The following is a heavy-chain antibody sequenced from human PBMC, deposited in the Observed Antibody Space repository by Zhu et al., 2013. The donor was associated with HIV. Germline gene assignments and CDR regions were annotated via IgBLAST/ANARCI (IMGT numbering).Heavy chain of an antibody. D-gene: IGHD6-6*01. CDR1: GGTFSTHG. CDR3: ARGATEYSSSSGFDY. Sequence: QVQLLQSGAEVKKTGSSVKVSCKASGGTFSTHGISWVRQAPGQGLEWMGGIIPIFGTANYAQKFQGRVTITADESTSTAYMELSSLRSEDTAVYYCARGATEYSSSSGFDYWGQGTLVTVSS. J-gene: IGHJ4*02. V-gene: IGHV1-69*01. CDR2: IIPIFGTA.